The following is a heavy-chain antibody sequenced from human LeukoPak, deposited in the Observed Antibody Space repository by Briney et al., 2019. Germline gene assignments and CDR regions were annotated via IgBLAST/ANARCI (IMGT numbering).Heavy chain of an antibody. CDR3: ARDTIFGANAFDI. J-gene: IGHJ3*02. D-gene: IGHD3-3*01. CDR1: GGSISSGSYY. CDR2: IYYSGST. V-gene: IGHV4-61*01. Sequence: SETLSLTCTVSGGSISSGSYYWSWIRQPPGKGLEWIGYIYYSGSTNYNPSLKSRVTISVDTSKNQFSLKLSSVTAADTAVYYCARDTIFGANAFDIWGQGTMVTASP.